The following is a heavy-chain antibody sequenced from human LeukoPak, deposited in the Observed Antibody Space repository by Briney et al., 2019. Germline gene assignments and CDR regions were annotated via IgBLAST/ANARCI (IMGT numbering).Heavy chain of an antibody. V-gene: IGHV3-64*02. Sequence: GGSLRLSCAASGFTFSTYAMHWVRQAPGKGLEYVSAISTNGDSTYYADSVKGRFTISRDNSKNTLYLQMNSLRAEDTAVYYCAKDFPVSVFGVVTPFDYWGQGTLVTVSS. CDR2: ISTNGDST. CDR3: AKDFPVSVFGVVTPFDY. D-gene: IGHD3-3*01. J-gene: IGHJ4*02. CDR1: GFTFSTYA.